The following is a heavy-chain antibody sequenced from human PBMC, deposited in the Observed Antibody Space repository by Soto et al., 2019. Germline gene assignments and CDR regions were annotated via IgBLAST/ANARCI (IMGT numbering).Heavy chain of an antibody. Sequence: EVQLLESGGGLLQPRRSLRLSCSASGFNFTNHVINWVRQAPGKSLEWVSSISNSDDVGFYADSVRGRFIVSRDTSTNTIYLQMNYLRVEDTAVYYCAKTVGATKLEDYWGQGTLVTVSS. CDR1: GFNFTNHV. J-gene: IGHJ4*02. CDR2: ISNSDDVG. D-gene: IGHD1-26*01. CDR3: AKTVGATKLEDY. V-gene: IGHV3-23*01.